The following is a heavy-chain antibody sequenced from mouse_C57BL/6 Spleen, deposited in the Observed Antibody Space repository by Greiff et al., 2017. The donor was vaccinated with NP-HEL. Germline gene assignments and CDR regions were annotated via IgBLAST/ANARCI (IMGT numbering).Heavy chain of an antibody. CDR3: ARKGRLLRVLDFDY. Sequence: VHVKQSGPVLVKPGASVKMSCKASGYTFTDYYMNWVKQSHGKSLEWIGVINPYNGGTSYNQKFKGKATLTVDKSSSTAYMELNSLTSEDSAVYYCARKGRLLRVLDFDYWGQGTTLTVSS. CDR1: GYTFTDYY. CDR2: INPYNGGT. V-gene: IGHV1-19*01. J-gene: IGHJ2*01. D-gene: IGHD1-1*01.